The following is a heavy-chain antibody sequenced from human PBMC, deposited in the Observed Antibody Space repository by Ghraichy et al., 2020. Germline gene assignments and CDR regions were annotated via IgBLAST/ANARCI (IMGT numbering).Heavy chain of an antibody. V-gene: IGHV5-51*01. CDR1: GYSFTSYW. D-gene: IGHD3-9*01. CDR2: IYPGDSDT. Sequence: GESLNISCKGSGYSFTSYWIGWVRQMPGKGLEWMGIIYPGDSDTRYSPSFQGQVTISADKSISTAYLQWSSLKASDTAMYYCARRGYYDKRTGWYMDVWGKGTTVTVSS. J-gene: IGHJ6*03. CDR3: ARRGYYDKRTGWYMDV.